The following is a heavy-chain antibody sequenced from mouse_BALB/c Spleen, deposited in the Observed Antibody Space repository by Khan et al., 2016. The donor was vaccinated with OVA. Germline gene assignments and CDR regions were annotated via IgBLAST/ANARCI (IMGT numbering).Heavy chain of an antibody. CDR3: ARPPPFSYVLDN. Sequence: QIQLVQSGPEVKKPGETVKISCKASGHTFTKFGMNWVKQAPGKGLKWMGWINTYTGEPTYADDFNGRFAFSLETSASTAYLQINNLKNEDTATYFCARPPPFSYVLDNWGQGTSVTVSS. J-gene: IGHJ4*01. CDR1: GHTFTKFG. CDR2: INTYTGEP. V-gene: IGHV9-3-1*01.